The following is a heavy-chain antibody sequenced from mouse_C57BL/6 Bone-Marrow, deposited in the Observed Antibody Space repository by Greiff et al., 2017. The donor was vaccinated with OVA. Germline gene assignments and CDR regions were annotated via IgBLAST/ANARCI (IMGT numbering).Heavy chain of an antibody. CDR3: ARRGYSNYVDHDYFDD. Sequence: QVQLQQSGAELVKPGASVKISCKASGYTFTDYYINWVKQRPGQGLEWIGKIGPGSGSTYYNEKFKGKATLTADKSSSTAYMQLSSLTSEDSAVYFCARRGYSNYVDHDYFDDWGQGTTLTVSS. CDR2: IGPGSGST. J-gene: IGHJ2*01. D-gene: IGHD2-5*01. CDR1: GYTFTDYY. V-gene: IGHV1-77*01.